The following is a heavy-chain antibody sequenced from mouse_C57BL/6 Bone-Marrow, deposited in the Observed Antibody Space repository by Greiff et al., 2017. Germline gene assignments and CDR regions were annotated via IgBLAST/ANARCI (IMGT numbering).Heavy chain of an antibody. V-gene: IGHV1-82*01. CDR2: IYPGDGDT. CDR1: GYAFSSSW. D-gene: IGHD2-1*01. J-gene: IGHJ3*01. CDR3: APYGNFPSAY. Sequence: VQLQQSGPELVKPGASVKISCKASGYAFSSSWMNWVKQRPGTGLEWIGRIYPGDGDTNYNGKFKGKATLTADKSSSTAYMQLSSLTSEDSAVYFCAPYGNFPSAYWGQGTLVTVSA.